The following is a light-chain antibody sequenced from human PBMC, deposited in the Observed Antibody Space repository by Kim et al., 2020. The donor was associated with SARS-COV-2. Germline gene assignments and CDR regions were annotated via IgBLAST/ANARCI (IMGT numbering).Light chain of an antibody. Sequence: SLSPGERATLSCRASQSVSSYLAWYQHKPGQAPRLLIYDASNRATGIPARFSGSGSGTDFTLTINSLEPEDFAVYYCQQRSNWPLIFGGGTKLEI. J-gene: IGKJ4*01. CDR3: QQRSNWPLI. CDR2: DAS. CDR1: QSVSSY. V-gene: IGKV3-11*01.